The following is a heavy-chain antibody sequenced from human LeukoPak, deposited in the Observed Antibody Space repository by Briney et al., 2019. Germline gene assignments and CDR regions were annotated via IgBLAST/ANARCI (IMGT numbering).Heavy chain of an antibody. J-gene: IGHJ4*02. CDR3: ARGVNSGIYYSFDY. D-gene: IGHD1-26*01. CDR1: GGSISSYY. CDR2: IYTSGST. V-gene: IGHV4-4*07. Sequence: SETLSLTCTVSGGSISSYYLTWIRQPAGKGLVWIGRIYTSGSTNYNPSLKSRVTMSVDTSKNQFSLKLSSVTAADTAVYYCARGVNSGIYYSFDYWGQGTLVTVSS.